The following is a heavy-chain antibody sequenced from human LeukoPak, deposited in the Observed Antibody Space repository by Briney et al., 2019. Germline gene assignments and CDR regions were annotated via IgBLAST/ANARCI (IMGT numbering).Heavy chain of an antibody. CDR3: AKERITMIVVVIAPGSDAFDI. V-gene: IGHV3-23*01. J-gene: IGHJ3*02. CDR2: IGGGATT. D-gene: IGHD3-22*01. CDR1: GFTFSNYV. Sequence: PGGSLRLSCAASGFTFSNYVMSWVRQAPGKGLEWVSAIGGGATTYYADYVKGRFTISRDNSKNTLYLQMNSLRAEDTAVYYCAKERITMIVVVIAPGSDAFDIWGQGTMVTVSS.